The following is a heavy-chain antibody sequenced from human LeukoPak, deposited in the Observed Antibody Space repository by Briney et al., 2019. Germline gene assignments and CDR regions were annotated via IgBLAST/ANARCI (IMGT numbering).Heavy chain of an antibody. CDR1: GFTFSSYW. CDR3: ARSAGTVTTGFDY. Sequence: GGSLRLSCAASGFTFSSYWMSWVRQAPGKGLEWVANIKQDGSEKYYVDSVKGRFTISRDNAKNSLYLQMNSLRAEDTAVYYCARSAGTVTTGFDYWGQGTLVTVSS. CDR2: IKQDGSEK. D-gene: IGHD4-17*01. V-gene: IGHV3-7*01. J-gene: IGHJ4*02.